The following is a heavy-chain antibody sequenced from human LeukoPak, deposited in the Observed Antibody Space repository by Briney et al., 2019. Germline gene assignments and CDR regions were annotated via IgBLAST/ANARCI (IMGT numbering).Heavy chain of an antibody. CDR1: GFTFSDHH. CDR3: ARDHVVPGLVFDH. CDR2: IAIGGSSI. D-gene: IGHD3-10*01. Sequence: GSLRLSCASSGFTFSDHHMSWIRQAPGKGLEWVSNIAIGGSSIDYADSVKGRFTISRDDAKNSLYLQMNSLRAEDTAVYYCARDHVVPGLVFDHWGQGTLVSVSS. V-gene: IGHV3-11*04. J-gene: IGHJ4*02.